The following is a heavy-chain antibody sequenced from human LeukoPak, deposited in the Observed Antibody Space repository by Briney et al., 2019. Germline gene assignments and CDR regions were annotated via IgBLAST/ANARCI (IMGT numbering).Heavy chain of an antibody. J-gene: IGHJ4*02. CDR2: INHSGST. V-gene: IGHV4-4*02. CDR3: ARGLRGYCHN. CDR1: GGSISSSNW. Sequence: SGTLSLTCAVSGGSISSSNWWSWVRQPPGKGLEWIGEINHSGSTNYNPSLKSRVTISLDTSKNQFSLKLSSVTAADTAVYYCARGLRGYCHNWGQGTLVTVSP. D-gene: IGHD3-3*01.